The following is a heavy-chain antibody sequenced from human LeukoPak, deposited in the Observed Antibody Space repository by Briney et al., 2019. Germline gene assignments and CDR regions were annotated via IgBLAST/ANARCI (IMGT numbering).Heavy chain of an antibody. D-gene: IGHD3-22*01. V-gene: IGHV4-59*01. CDR1: GGSISSYF. CDR2: IYYRGST. J-gene: IGHJ4*02. CDR3: ARYDRSAFTHDF. Sequence: KSSETLSLTCTVSGGSISSYFWSWIRQPPGKGLEWIGYIYYRGSTKYNSSIKSRVTLSMDTSKTQFSLRLSSVTASDTAVYYFARYDRSAFTHDFWGQGTLVTVSS.